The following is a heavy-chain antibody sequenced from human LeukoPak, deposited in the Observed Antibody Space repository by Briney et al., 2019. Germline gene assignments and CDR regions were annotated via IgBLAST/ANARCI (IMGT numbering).Heavy chain of an antibody. CDR2: IKQDGSEK. CDR3: ARGRGIVVVPAAMRNWFDP. J-gene: IGHJ5*02. V-gene: IGHV3-7*03. CDR1: GFTFSSYW. Sequence: GGSLRLSCAASGFTFSSYWMSWVRQAPGKGLEWVANIKQDGSEKYYVDSVKGRFTISRDNAKNSLYLQMNSLRAEDTAVYYCARGRGIVVVPAAMRNWFDPWGQGTLVTVSS. D-gene: IGHD2-2*01.